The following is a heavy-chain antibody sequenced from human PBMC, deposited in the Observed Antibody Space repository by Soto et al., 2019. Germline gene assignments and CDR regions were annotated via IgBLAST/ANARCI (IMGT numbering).Heavy chain of an antibody. J-gene: IGHJ4*02. Sequence: EVQLLESGGGLVQPGGSLRLSCAASGFTFSSDAMSWVRQAPGKGLEWVSAISGSGGSTYYADSVKGRFTISRDNSKNMLYLQMNSLRAEDTAVYYCAKGNGYSSGWFDYWGQGTLVTVSS. CDR3: AKGNGYSSGWFDY. CDR1: GFTFSSDA. CDR2: ISGSGGST. V-gene: IGHV3-23*01. D-gene: IGHD6-19*01.